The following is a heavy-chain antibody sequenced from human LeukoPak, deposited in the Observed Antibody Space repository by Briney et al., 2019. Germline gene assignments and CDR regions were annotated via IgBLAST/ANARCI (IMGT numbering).Heavy chain of an antibody. CDR1: GFTFSSYW. D-gene: IGHD6-19*01. Sequence: GGSLRLSCAASGFTFSSYWMSWVRQAPGKGLEWVANIKQDGSEKDYVDSVKGRFTISRDNAKNSLYLQMNSLRAEDTAVYYCAREIAVANDAFDIWGQGTMVTVSS. J-gene: IGHJ3*02. CDR2: IKQDGSEK. CDR3: AREIAVANDAFDI. V-gene: IGHV3-7*01.